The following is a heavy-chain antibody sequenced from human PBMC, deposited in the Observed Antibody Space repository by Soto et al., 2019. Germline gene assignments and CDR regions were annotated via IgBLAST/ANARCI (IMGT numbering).Heavy chain of an antibody. CDR3: AREIGVIGTYSSSDGY. J-gene: IGHJ4*02. Sequence: QVQLQESGPGLVKPSGTLSLTCAVSGGSISSSNWWSWVRQPPWKGLQWIGDIYHSGSTNYNPTLKSRDPISVDKSNNQFSLKLSSVTAADTAVDYCAREIGVIGTYSSSDGYWGQGTLVTVSS. V-gene: IGHV4-4*02. CDR1: GGSISSSNW. CDR2: IYHSGST. D-gene: IGHD6-6*01.